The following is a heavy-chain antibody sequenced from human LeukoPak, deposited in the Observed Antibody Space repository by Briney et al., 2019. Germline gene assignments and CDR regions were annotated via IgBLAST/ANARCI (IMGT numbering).Heavy chain of an antibody. Sequence: SVKVSCKACGGTFSSYAISWVRQAPGQGLEWMGGIIPIFGTANYAQKFQGRVTITADESTSTAYMELSSLRSEDTAVYYCARGSALHMWWFDPWGQGTLVTVSS. J-gene: IGHJ5*02. V-gene: IGHV1-69*13. D-gene: IGHD2-21*01. CDR2: IIPIFGTA. CDR3: ARGSALHMWWFDP. CDR1: GGTFSSYA.